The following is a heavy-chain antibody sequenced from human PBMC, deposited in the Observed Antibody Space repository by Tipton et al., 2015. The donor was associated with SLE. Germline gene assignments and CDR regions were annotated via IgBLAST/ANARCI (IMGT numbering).Heavy chain of an antibody. Sequence: TLSLTCTVSYGSISGYYWTWIRQPPGKGLEWIGSIFYTGSTYYNPSLKSRVSFSIDTSKHQFSLKLNPVTAADTAVYYCARRHYSGPFDSWGQGTLVTVSS. V-gene: IGHV4-39*07. J-gene: IGHJ4*02. CDR2: IFYTGST. CDR3: ARRHYSGPFDS. D-gene: IGHD5-12*01. CDR1: YGSISGYY.